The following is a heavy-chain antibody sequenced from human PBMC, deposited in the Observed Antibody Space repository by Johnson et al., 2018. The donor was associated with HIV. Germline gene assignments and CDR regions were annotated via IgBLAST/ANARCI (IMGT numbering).Heavy chain of an antibody. CDR3: TRAEWHDAFDI. V-gene: IGHV3-30*03. CDR1: GFTFGDYG. D-gene: IGHD1-14*01. Sequence: QVQLVESGGRVVQPGKSLRLSCAASGFTFGDYGMHWVRQAPGKGLEWVALISYDGSITAYADSVKGRFTIFRDNSRNTVYLQMNSLTTEDTAVYYCTRAEWHDAFDIWGQGTMVTVSS. J-gene: IGHJ3*02. CDR2: ISYDGSIT.